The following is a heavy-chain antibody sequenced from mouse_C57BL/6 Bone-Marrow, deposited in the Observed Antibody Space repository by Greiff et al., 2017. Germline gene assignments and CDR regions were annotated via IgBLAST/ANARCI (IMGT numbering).Heavy chain of an antibody. CDR3: ARWGPRGRSVDY. D-gene: IGHD3-1*01. V-gene: IGHV1-55*01. CDR2: ILPTSGRT. Sequence: QVQLQQPGAELVKPGASVKLSCKASGYTFTSYWITWVKQRPGQGLEWIGEILPTSGRTNYNEKFKSKAILTVDTASNTAYMQLSSLTTEDSAVFYCARWGPRGRSVDYWGQGTTLTVSS. J-gene: IGHJ2*01. CDR1: GYTFTSYW.